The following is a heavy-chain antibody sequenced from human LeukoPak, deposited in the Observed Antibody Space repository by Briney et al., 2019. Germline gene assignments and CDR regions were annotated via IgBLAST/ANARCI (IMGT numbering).Heavy chain of an antibody. CDR2: IIPICGTA. J-gene: IGHJ4*02. Sequence: SVKVSCKASGGTFSSYAISWVRQAPGQGLEWMGRIIPICGTANYAQKFQGRVTITTDESTSTAYMALSSLRSEDTAVYYCARLDSSGYSPGYWGQGTLVTVSS. CDR1: GGTFSSYA. V-gene: IGHV1-69*05. CDR3: ARLDSSGYSPGY. D-gene: IGHD3-22*01.